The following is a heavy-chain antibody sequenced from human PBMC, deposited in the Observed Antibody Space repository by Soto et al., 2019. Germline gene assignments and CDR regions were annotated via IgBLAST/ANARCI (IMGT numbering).Heavy chain of an antibody. CDR1: GFTFSSYS. J-gene: IGHJ6*02. D-gene: IGHD3-16*02. CDR3: ARDNYDYVWGSYRANYYYYGMGV. Sequence: LRLSCAASGFTFSSYSMNWVRQAPGKGLEWVSSISSSSSYIYYADSVKGRFTISRDNAKNSLYLQMNSLRAEDTAVYYCARDNYDYVWGSYRANYYYYGMGVWGQGTTVTVSS. V-gene: IGHV3-21*01. CDR2: ISSSSSYI.